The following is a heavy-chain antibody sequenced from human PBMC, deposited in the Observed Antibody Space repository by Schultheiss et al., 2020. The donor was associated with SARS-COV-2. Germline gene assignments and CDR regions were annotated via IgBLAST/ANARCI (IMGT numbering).Heavy chain of an antibody. Sequence: GGSLRLSCAASGFTFSSYAMSWVRQAPGKGLEWVSAISGSGGTTYYADSVKGRFTISRDNAETSLYLQMNSLRAEDTAVYYCAKDRICGSTSCYDAFDIWGQGTMVTVSS. CDR2: ISGSGGTT. CDR1: GFTFSSYA. V-gene: IGHV3-23*01. CDR3: AKDRICGSTSCYDAFDI. J-gene: IGHJ3*02. D-gene: IGHD2-2*01.